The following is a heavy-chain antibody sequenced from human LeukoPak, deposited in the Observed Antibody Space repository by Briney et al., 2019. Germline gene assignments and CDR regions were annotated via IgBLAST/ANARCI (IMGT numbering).Heavy chain of an antibody. J-gene: IGHJ3*02. V-gene: IGHV7-4-1*02. Sequence: EASVKVSCKASGYTFTSYAMNWVRQAPGQGLEWMGWINTNTGNPTYAQGFTGRFVFSLDTSVSTAYLQISSLKAEDTAVYYCATSVPPIPDVDAFDIWGQGTMVTVSS. CDR3: ATSVPPIPDVDAFDI. CDR2: INTNTGNP. CDR1: GYTFTSYA. D-gene: IGHD2-2*02.